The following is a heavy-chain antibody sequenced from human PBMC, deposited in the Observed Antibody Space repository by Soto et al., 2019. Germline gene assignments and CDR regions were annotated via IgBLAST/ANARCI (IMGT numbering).Heavy chain of an antibody. CDR2: ISGSGGST. CDR1: GFTFISYA. J-gene: IGHJ5*02. Sequence: LRLSCSASGFTFISYAMSWVRQAPGKGLEWVSAISGSGGSTYYADSVKGRFTISRDNSKNTLYLQMNSLRAEDTAVYYCAKISDSSSWGGCDPWGQGNRGTVS. V-gene: IGHV3-23*01. CDR3: AKISDSSSWGGCDP. D-gene: IGHD6-13*01.